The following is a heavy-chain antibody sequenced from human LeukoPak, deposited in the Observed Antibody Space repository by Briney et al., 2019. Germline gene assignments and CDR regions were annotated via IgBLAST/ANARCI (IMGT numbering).Heavy chain of an antibody. Sequence: GSVKVSCKVSGYTLTELSMHWVRQAPGKGLEWMGRFDPEDGETIYAQKFQGRVTMTEDTSTDTAYMELSSLRSEDTAVYYCATGVGGYSGSGTYYYYMDVWGKGTTVTVSS. D-gene: IGHD3-10*01. CDR1: GYTLTELS. CDR2: FDPEDGET. V-gene: IGHV1-24*01. J-gene: IGHJ6*03. CDR3: ATGVGGYSGSGTYYYYMDV.